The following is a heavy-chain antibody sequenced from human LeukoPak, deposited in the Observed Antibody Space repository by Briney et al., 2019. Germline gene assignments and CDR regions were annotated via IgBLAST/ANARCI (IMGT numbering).Heavy chain of an antibody. CDR2: ITGTGGDT. CDR1: GFTVSSSY. D-gene: IGHD3-22*01. Sequence: GSLRLSCAASGFTVSSSYMSWVRQAPGKGLEWVSAITGTGGDTYYADSVKGRFTISRDNSKSTLYLQMNSLRAEDTAVYYCVKGSSDSRPYYFDSWGQGTLVTVSS. CDR3: VKGSSDSRPYYFDS. V-gene: IGHV3-23*01. J-gene: IGHJ4*02.